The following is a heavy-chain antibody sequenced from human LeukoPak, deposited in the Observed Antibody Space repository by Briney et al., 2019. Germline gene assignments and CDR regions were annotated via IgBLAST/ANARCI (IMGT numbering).Heavy chain of an antibody. CDR2: ITTYNGNT. D-gene: IGHD3-3*01. Sequence: GASVKVSCKASGYTFTSYGISWVRQAPGQGLEWMGWITTYNGNTNYAQNLQGRVTMTTDTSTSTAYMELRSLRSDDTAVYYCARDMRAPAPNAEWLLSYYYHPGMDVWGQGTPVTVSS. V-gene: IGHV1-18*01. CDR3: ARDMRAPAPNAEWLLSYYYHPGMDV. CDR1: GYTFTSYG. J-gene: IGHJ6*02.